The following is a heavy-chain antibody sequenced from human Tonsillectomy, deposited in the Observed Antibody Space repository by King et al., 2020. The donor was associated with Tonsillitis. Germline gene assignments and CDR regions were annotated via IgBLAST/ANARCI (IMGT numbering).Heavy chain of an antibody. J-gene: IGHJ4*02. D-gene: IGHD3-10*01. V-gene: IGHV3-21*01. CDR2: ISSGSSFI. CDR3: ARDGAFYGSGSYYNRTFDS. Sequence: VQLVESGGGLVKPGGSLRLSCAASGFTLSNYTMNWVRQAPGKGLEWVSSISSGSSFIYYADSVKGRFTISRDNAKNSLYLQMNSLRAEDTAVYYCARDGAFYGSGSYYNRTFDSWGPGTLGTVSS. CDR1: GFTLSNYT.